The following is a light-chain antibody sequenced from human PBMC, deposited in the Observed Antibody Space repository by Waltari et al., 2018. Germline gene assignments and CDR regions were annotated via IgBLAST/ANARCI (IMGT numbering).Light chain of an antibody. V-gene: IGLV3-1*01. CDR3: QAWDSSTAE. Sequence: SYELTQPPSVSVSPGQTASITCSGDKLGNKYASWYQQKPGQSPVLVIYQDSKRPSGIPERFSGSNSGNTATLTISGTQAMDEADYYCQAWDSSTAEFGGGTKLTDL. CDR1: KLGNKY. CDR2: QDS. J-gene: IGLJ2*01.